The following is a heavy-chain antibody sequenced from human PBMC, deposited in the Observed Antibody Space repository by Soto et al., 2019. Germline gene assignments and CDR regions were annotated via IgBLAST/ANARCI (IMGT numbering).Heavy chain of an antibody. J-gene: IGHJ4*02. D-gene: IGHD6-6*01. CDR2: ISSSSSTL. CDR3: ARDTRSSSDY. V-gene: IGHV3-48*01. Sequence: EVQLVESGGGLVQPGGSLRLSCAASGFTFSSFSMNWVRQAPGKGLQWVSYISSSSSTLYYADSVKGRCTISRDNANNSLYLQLNSLTAEDTAVYYCARDTRSSSDYWGQGTLVTVSS. CDR1: GFTFSSFS.